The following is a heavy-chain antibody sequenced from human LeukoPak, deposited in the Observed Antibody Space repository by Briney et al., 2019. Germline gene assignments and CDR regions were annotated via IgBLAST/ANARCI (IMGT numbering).Heavy chain of an antibody. CDR2: FDPEDGET. J-gene: IGHJ4*02. Sequence: GASVKVSCKVSGYTLTELSMHWVRQAPGKGLEWMGGFDPEDGETIYAQKFQGRVTMTEDTSTDTAYMELSSLRSEDTAVYYCATDHIQYSGSYYSVAYWGQGTLVTVSS. D-gene: IGHD1-26*01. V-gene: IGHV1-24*01. CDR3: ATDHIQYSGSYYSVAY. CDR1: GYTLTELS.